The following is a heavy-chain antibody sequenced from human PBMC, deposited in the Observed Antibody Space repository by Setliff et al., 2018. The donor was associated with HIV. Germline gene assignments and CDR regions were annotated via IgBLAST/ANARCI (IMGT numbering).Heavy chain of an antibody. CDR3: TGPRGDEAFDI. Sequence: SVKVSCKASGGTSSTHAINWVRQAPGQGLEWMGQIISILDITSYAQKLQGRVSIAADESTSTFYMEPSDLTSADTAVYYCTGPRGDEAFDIWGQGTKVTV. D-gene: IGHD3-10*01. V-gene: IGHV1-69*10. CDR2: IISILDIT. CDR1: GGTSSTHA. J-gene: IGHJ3*02.